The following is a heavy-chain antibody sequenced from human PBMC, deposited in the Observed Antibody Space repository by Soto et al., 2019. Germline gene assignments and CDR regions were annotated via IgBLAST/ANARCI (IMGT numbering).Heavy chain of an antibody. CDR2: IYYSGST. D-gene: IGHD3-9*01. CDR1: GGSISSYY. J-gene: IGHJ4*02. Sequence: SETLSLTCTVSGGSISSYYWSWIRQPPGKGLEWIGYIYYSGSTNYKPSLKSRVTISVDTSKNQFSLKLSSVTAADTAVYYCARGGILTGYYIDYWGQGTLVTVSS. V-gene: IGHV4-59*01. CDR3: ARGGILTGYYIDY.